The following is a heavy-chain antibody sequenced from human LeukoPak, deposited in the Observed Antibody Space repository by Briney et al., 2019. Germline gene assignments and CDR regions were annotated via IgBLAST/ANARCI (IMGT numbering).Heavy chain of an antibody. Sequence: PSETLSLTCTVSGGSVSSGSYYWSWIRQPPGKGLEWVGYIYYSGSTNYNPSLKSRVTISVDTSKNQFSLKLSSVPAADTAVYYCARSIAVAGNFDYWGQGTLVTVSS. CDR2: IYYSGST. CDR3: ARSIAVAGNFDY. D-gene: IGHD6-19*01. CDR1: GGSVSSGSYY. V-gene: IGHV4-61*01. J-gene: IGHJ4*02.